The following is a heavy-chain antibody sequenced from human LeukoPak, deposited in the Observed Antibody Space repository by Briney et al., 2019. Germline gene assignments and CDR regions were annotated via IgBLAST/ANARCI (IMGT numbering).Heavy chain of an antibody. D-gene: IGHD2-2*01. Sequence: ASVKVSCKASGYTFTSYDINWVRQATGQGLEWMGWMNPNSGNTGYAQKFQGRVTMTRDTSTSTAYMELSSQRSEDIDVYYCATRRDIVVVPAVSRVVAFDIWGQGTMVTVSS. CDR1: GYTFTSYD. V-gene: IGHV1-8*02. CDR3: ATRRDIVVVPAVSRVVAFDI. CDR2: MNPNSGNT. J-gene: IGHJ3*02.